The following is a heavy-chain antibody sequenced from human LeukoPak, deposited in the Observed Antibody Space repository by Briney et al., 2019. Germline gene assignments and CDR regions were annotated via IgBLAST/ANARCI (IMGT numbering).Heavy chain of an antibody. V-gene: IGHV2-70*11. J-gene: IGHJ6*02. CDR3: ARSIAVARYYYGMDV. D-gene: IGHD6-19*01. CDR2: IDWDDGK. Sequence: TLSLTCTVSGGSISSYYWSWIRQPPGKALEWLARIDWDDGKYYSTSLKTRLTISKDTSKNQVVLTMTNMDPVDTATYYCARSIAVARYYYGMDVWGQGTTVTVSS. CDR1: GGSISSYY.